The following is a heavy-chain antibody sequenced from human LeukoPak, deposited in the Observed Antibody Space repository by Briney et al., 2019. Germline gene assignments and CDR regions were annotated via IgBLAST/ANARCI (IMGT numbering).Heavy chain of an antibody. CDR3: ARDLRESSKANDAFDI. V-gene: IGHV4-59*01. CDR1: GGSISSYY. D-gene: IGHD4-11*01. CDR2: IYYTGAT. Sequence: PSVTLSPTCSVSGGSISSYYWSWIRQPPGKGLEWIGYIYYTGATNYNPSPESRVTISIDRSKRQLSLELRSVTAADTAVYYCARDLRESSKANDAFDIWGQGTKVTVSP. J-gene: IGHJ3*02.